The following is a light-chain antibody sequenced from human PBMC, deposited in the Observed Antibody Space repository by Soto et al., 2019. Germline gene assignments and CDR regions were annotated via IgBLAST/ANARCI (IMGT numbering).Light chain of an antibody. CDR2: DAS. CDR3: QQRSNWPPVT. J-gene: IGKJ4*01. V-gene: IGKV3-11*01. CDR1: QSVSSY. Sequence: EIVLTQSPATLSLSPGERATLSCRASQSVSSYLAWYQQKPGQAPRLLIYDASNRATGIPARFSGSGSGTDCTLPISSLEPEDFAIYYCQQRSNWPPVTFGGGTKVEIK.